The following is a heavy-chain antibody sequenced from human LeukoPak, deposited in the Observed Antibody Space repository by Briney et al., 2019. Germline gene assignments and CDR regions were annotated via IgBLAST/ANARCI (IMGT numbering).Heavy chain of an antibody. V-gene: IGHV7-4-1*02. CDR2: IHTSTGNP. CDR1: GYGFTDYA. CDR3: ARTRGSFPPGFDL. D-gene: IGHD1-26*01. J-gene: IGHJ3*01. Sequence: ASVKVSCKASGYGFTDYAMNWLRQAPGQGLEWMGWIHTSTGNPTYAQGFIGRFVFPLDTSVSTAYLQISSLKAEDSAVYYCARTRGSFPPGFDLWGQGTMVTVSS.